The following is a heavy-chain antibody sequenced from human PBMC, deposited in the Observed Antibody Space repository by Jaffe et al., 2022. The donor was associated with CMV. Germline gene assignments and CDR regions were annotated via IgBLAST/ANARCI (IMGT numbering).Heavy chain of an antibody. Sequence: EVQLVESGGGLVQPGGSLRLSCAASGFTFSSYEMNWVRQAPGKGLEWVSYISSSGSTIYYADSVKGRFTISRDNAKNSLYLQMNSLRAEDTAVYYCARDMPAVRYFDWFPPAMDYWGQGTLVTVSS. CDR1: GFTFSSYE. CDR3: ARDMPAVRYFDWFPPAMDY. J-gene: IGHJ4*02. V-gene: IGHV3-48*03. D-gene: IGHD3-9*01. CDR2: ISSSGSTI.